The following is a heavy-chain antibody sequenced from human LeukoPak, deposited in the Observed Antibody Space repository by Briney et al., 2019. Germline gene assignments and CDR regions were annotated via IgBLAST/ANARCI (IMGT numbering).Heavy chain of an antibody. J-gene: IGHJ6*03. Sequence: ASLKFSCKASGSTFTGNYMPWVRQPPGQGLEWMGGINPNSGGTNYAQKFQGRVTMTRDTSISTAYMELSRLRSDDTAVYYCARGGSPIYYYYMDVWGKGTTVTISS. V-gene: IGHV1-2*02. CDR2: INPNSGGT. CDR1: GSTFTGNY. D-gene: IGHD2-2*01. CDR3: ARGGSPIYYYYMDV.